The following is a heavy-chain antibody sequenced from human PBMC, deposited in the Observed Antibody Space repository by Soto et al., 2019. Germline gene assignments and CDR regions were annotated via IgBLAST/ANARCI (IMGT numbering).Heavy chain of an antibody. CDR2: ITGSSGDT. CDR1: GFTFTNYV. J-gene: IGHJ4*02. CDR3: AKGSTNSRPYYFDY. D-gene: IGHD6-13*01. Sequence: PGGSLRLSCAASGFTFTNYVMSWVRHAPGKGLEWVSAITGSSGDTYHADSVKGRFTISRDNTKNTLYLQMNNLRVEDTAVYYCAKGSTNSRPYYFDYWGQGTLVTVSS. V-gene: IGHV3-23*01.